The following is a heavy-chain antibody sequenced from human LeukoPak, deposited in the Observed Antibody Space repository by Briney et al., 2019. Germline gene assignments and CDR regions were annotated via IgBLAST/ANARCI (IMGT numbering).Heavy chain of an antibody. J-gene: IGHJ4*02. CDR3: ARDHHDFWSGYPNY. V-gene: IGHV3-74*01. CDR1: GFTLGRYW. CDR2: TNSDGKIT. D-gene: IGHD3-3*01. Sequence: GGSLRLSCAASGFTLGRYWMHWFRHAPGTGLVWVARTNSDGKITDYADSVRGRFTTSRDNTKDTVYLQMSSLRAEGTGVYYCARDHHDFWSGYPNYWGQGTLVIVSS.